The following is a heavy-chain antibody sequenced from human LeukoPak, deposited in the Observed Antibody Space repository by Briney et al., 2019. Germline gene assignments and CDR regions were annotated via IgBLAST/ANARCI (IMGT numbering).Heavy chain of an antibody. CDR3: ARDGTEDDYGDYDHHDY. CDR2: IIPIFGTA. V-gene: IGHV1-69*13. D-gene: IGHD4-17*01. CDR1: GGTFSSYA. J-gene: IGHJ4*02. Sequence: RASVKVSCKASGGTFSSYAISWVRQAPGQGLEWMGGIIPIFGTANYAQKFQGRVTITADESTSTAYMELSSLRSEDTAVYYCARDGTEDDYGDYDHHDYWGQGTLVTVSS.